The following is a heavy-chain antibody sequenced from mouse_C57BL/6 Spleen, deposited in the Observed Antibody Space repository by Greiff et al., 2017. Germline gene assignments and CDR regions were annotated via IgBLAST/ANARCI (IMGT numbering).Heavy chain of an antibody. J-gene: IGHJ2*01. D-gene: IGHD4-1*01. V-gene: IGHV1-55*01. CDR1: GYTFTSYW. Sequence: QVQLQQPGAELVKPGASVKMSCKASGYTFTSYWITWVKQRPGQGLEWIGDIYPGSGSTNYNEKFKSKATLTVDTSSSTAYMPLSSLTSEDSAVYYCARGGLGPFGDWGQGTTLTVYS. CDR2: IYPGSGST. CDR3: ARGGLGPFGD.